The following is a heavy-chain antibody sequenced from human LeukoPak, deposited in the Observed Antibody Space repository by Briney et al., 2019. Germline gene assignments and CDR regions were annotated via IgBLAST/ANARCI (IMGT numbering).Heavy chain of an antibody. D-gene: IGHD1-26*01. Sequence: GASVKVSCKASGYTFTGYYMHWVRQAPGQGLEWMGWINPNSGGTNYAQKLQGRVTMTTDTSTSTAYMELRSLRSDDTAVYYCARVFLWELPYFDYWGQGTLVTVSS. V-gene: IGHV1-2*02. CDR1: GYTFTGYY. CDR3: ARVFLWELPYFDY. J-gene: IGHJ4*02. CDR2: INPNSGGT.